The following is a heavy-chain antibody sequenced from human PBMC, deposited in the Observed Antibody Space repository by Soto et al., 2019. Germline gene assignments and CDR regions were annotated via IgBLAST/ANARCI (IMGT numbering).Heavy chain of an antibody. CDR3: EKDRVRIVGDNYFEY. V-gene: IGHV3-30*18. Sequence: PGGSLVLSCLCSGFTFMKYCIDLVLQPPGKGLEWVSLISDDGDKRYYADSVRGRLIISRDNSKDTLYLQMNSLGPDDKAVYFCEKDRVRIVGDNYFEYRGKRNTVTVSS. J-gene: IGHJ4*02. D-gene: IGHD2-21*01. CDR2: ISDDGDKR. CDR1: GFTFMKYC.